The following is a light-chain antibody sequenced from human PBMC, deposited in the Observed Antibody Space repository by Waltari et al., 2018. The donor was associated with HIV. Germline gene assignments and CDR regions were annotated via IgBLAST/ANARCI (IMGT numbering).Light chain of an antibody. Sequence: EIVLTQSPGTLSLSPGETAPLSCRASQTINHNFFAWYQQSSGQAPRLLIYGVSSRATGIPDRFRSSGSGTDFTLTISRLEPEDFAVYYCQHYGGSPLYTFGQGTKLEIK. CDR2: GVS. J-gene: IGKJ2*01. V-gene: IGKV3-20*01. CDR3: QHYGGSPLYT. CDR1: QTINHNF.